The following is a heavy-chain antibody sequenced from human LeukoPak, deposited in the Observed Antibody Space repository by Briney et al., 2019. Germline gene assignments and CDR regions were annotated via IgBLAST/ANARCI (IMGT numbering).Heavy chain of an antibody. CDR2: INPSGGGT. CDR3: AKARENAYDILTGWAFDI. D-gene: IGHD3-9*01. J-gene: IGHJ3*02. CDR1: GYSFTTYY. V-gene: IGHV1-46*01. Sequence: ASVKVSCKTSGYSFTTYYVNWVRQAPGQGLEWMAMINPSGGGTNYAQKFQGRVTLTRDTSTSTVYMELSSLRAEDTAVYYCAKARENAYDILTGWAFDIWGQGTMVTVSS.